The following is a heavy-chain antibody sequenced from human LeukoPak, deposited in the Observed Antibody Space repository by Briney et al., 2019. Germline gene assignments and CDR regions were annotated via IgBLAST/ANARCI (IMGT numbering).Heavy chain of an antibody. Sequence: GGPLRLSCAASGFTFSNAWMSWVRQAPGRGLEWVGRIKSKTDGGTTDYAAPVKGRFTISRDDSKNTLYLQMNSLKTEDTAVYYCTTVIRFLEWLPPNGYYYGMDVWGQGTTVTVSS. CDR2: IKSKTDGGTT. CDR1: GFTFSNAW. J-gene: IGHJ6*02. V-gene: IGHV3-15*01. CDR3: TTVIRFLEWLPPNGYYYGMDV. D-gene: IGHD3-3*01.